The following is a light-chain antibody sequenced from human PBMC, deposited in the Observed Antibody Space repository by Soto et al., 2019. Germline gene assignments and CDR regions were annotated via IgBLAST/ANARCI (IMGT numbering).Light chain of an antibody. CDR3: SSFTSSSTLYV. CDR1: SXDVGGYIY. V-gene: IGLV2-14*01. J-gene: IGLJ1*01. CDR2: EVS. Sequence: QSALTQPASGSGSPGQSITISCTGTSXDVGGYIYVSWYQQHPGKAPKLMIYEVSNRPSGVSNRFSGSKSGNTASLTISGPQAQDDAYYYCSSFTSSSTLYVFGSGTKFTVL.